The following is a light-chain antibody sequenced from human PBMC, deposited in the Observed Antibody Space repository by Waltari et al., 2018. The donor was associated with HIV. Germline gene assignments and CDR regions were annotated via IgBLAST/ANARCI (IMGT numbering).Light chain of an antibody. CDR2: GKD. V-gene: IGLV3-19*01. Sequence: SSELTQDPAVSVALGQTVRITCQGDSLRKYSANWYQQKPGQAPVVVMYGKDNRPSGIPARFSGSSSGNTGSLTITGAQVEDEADYYCESRHSNDKHHVFGTGTKVTV. CDR1: SLRKYS. CDR3: ESRHSNDKHHV. J-gene: IGLJ1*01.